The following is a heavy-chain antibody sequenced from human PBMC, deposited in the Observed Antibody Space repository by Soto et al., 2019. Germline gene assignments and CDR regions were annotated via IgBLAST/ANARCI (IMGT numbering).Heavy chain of an antibody. Sequence: SETLSLTCTVSGGSISSSSYYWGWIRQPPGKGLEWIGSIYYSGSTYYNPSLKSRVTISVDTSKNQFSLKLSSVTAADTAVYYCARHPLYYGGNVSGWGQGTLVTVSS. CDR3: ARHPLYYGGNVSG. CDR1: GGSISSSSYY. J-gene: IGHJ4*02. V-gene: IGHV4-39*01. CDR2: IYYSGST. D-gene: IGHD4-17*01.